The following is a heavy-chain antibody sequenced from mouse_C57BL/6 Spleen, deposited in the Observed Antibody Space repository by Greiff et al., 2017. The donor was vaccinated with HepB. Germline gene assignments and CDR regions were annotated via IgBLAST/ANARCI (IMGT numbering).Heavy chain of an antibody. CDR3: ARRYDYDGSMDY. J-gene: IGHJ4*01. Sequence: EVQVVESGGGLVKPGGSLKLSCAASGFTFSSYTMSWVRQTPEKRLEWVATISGGGGNTYYPDSVKGRFTISRDNAKNTLYLQMSSLRSEDTALYYCARRYDYDGSMDYWGQGTSVTVSS. V-gene: IGHV5-9*01. D-gene: IGHD2-4*01. CDR1: GFTFSSYT. CDR2: ISGGGGNT.